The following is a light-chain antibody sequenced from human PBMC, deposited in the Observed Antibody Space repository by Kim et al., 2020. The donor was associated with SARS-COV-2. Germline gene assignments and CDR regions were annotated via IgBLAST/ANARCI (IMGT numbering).Light chain of an antibody. V-gene: IGKV4-1*01. CDR2: WAS. CDR1: QSVLYSSNNKNY. Sequence: ATINCKSSQSVLYSSNNKNYLAWYQQKPGQPPKLLIYWASTREAGVPDRFSGSGSGTDFTLTISSLQAEDVAVYYCQQYYSTPLTFGGGTKVDIK. J-gene: IGKJ4*01. CDR3: QQYYSTPLT.